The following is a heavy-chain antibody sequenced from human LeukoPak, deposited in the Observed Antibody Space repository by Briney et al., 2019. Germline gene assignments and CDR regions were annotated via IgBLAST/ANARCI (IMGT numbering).Heavy chain of an antibody. CDR2: INPNSGGT. Sequence: ASVKVSCKASGYSFTGFYIHWVRQAPGQGLQWMGWINPNSGGTNYAQESEGRVTMTRDTSISTAYMELSGLRSDDTAVYYCATLGDISSYYLRDYWGQGTLVTVSS. J-gene: IGHJ4*02. D-gene: IGHD3-22*01. CDR1: GYSFTGFY. CDR3: ATLGDISSYYLRDY. V-gene: IGHV1-2*02.